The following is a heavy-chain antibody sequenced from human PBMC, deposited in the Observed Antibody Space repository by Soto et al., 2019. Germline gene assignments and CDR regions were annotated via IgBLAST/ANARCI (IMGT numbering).Heavy chain of an antibody. CDR3: AKDHRGAAAGRETTDAFDI. D-gene: IGHD6-13*01. CDR1: GFTFSSYA. Sequence: GGSLRLSCAASGFTFSSYAMSWVRQAPGKGLEWVSAISGSGGRTYYADSVKGRFTISRDNSKNTLYLQMNSLRAEDTAVYYCAKDHRGAAAGRETTDAFDIWGQGTMVTVSS. J-gene: IGHJ3*02. CDR2: ISGSGGRT. V-gene: IGHV3-23*01.